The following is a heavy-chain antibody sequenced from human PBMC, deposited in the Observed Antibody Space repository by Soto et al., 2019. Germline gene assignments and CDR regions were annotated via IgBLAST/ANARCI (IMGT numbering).Heavy chain of an antibody. CDR1: GYTFTSYA. D-gene: IGHD3-10*01. J-gene: IGHJ4*02. CDR3: ARNYYGSGSLAG. CDR2: INAGNGNT. Sequence: EASVKVSCKASGYTFTSYAMHWVRQAPGQRLEWMGWINAGNGNTKYSQKFQGRVTITRDTSASTAYMELSSLRSEDTAVYYCARNYYGSGSLAGWGKGTRATGS. V-gene: IGHV1-3*01.